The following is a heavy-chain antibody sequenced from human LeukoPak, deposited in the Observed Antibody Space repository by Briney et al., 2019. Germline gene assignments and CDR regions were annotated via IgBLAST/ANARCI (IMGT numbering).Heavy chain of an antibody. D-gene: IGHD4-17*01. CDR3: ARGPRPTAIYYYYGMDV. V-gene: IGHV4-59*01. CDR1: GGSISSYY. J-gene: IGHJ6*02. CDR2: IYYSGST. Sequence: PSETLSLTCTVSGGSISSYYWSWIRQPPGKGLEWIGYIYYSGSTNYNPSLKSRVTISVDTSKNQFSLKLSSVTAADTAVYYCARGPRPTAIYYYYGMDVWGQETTVTVSS.